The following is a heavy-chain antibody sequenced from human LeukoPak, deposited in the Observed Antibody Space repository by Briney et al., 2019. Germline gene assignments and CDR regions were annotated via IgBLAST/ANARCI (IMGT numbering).Heavy chain of an antibody. CDR3: AGVVPAAIAIGY. CDR2: IYHSGST. D-gene: IGHD2-2*01. Sequence: PSETLSLTCAVYGGSFSGYYWSWIRQPPGKGLEWIGEIYHSGSTNYNPSLKSRVTISVDTSKNQFSLKLSSVTAADTAVYYCAGVVPAAIAIGYWGQGTLVSVSS. V-gene: IGHV4-34*01. J-gene: IGHJ4*02. CDR1: GGSFSGYY.